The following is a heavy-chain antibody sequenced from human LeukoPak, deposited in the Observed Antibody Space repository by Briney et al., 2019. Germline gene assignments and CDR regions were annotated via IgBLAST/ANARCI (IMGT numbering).Heavy chain of an antibody. D-gene: IGHD2-15*01. CDR3: ARDKGYCSGGSCYSLDY. CDR1: GYTFTGYY. CDR2: INPNSGGT. V-gene: IGHV1-2*04. J-gene: IGHJ4*02. Sequence: ASVKASCKASGYTFTGYYMHWVRQAPGQGLEWMGWINPNSGGTNYAQKFQGWVTMTRDTSISTAYMELSRLRSDDTAVYYCARDKGYCSGGSCYSLDYWGQGTLVTVSS.